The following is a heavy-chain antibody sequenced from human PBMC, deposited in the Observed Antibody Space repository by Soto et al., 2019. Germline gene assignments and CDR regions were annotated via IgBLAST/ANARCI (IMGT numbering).Heavy chain of an antibody. D-gene: IGHD3-22*01. CDR3: ARHFDSDTTGYCYDD. J-gene: IGHJ4*02. CDR1: GYTFSSNT. Sequence: SVKVSCKASGYTFSSNTIRCVRQAPGQSLEWMGGIMPIIGSANYAQKFQGRVTITADANTHTVYMELSRLRSEDTAVYYCARHFDSDTTGYCYDDWGQGTLVTVSS. V-gene: IGHV1-69*13. CDR2: IMPIIGSA.